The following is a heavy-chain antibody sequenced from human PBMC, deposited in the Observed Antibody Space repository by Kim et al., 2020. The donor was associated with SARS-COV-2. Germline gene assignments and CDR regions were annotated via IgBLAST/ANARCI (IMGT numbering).Heavy chain of an antibody. CDR3: ARAHPYSGTFYVYFDY. D-gene: IGHD1-26*01. Sequence: GESLKISCKGFGYTFSSSWIGWVRQMPGNGLEWMGVIYPADSDTRYSPFVQGQVTISVDKSINTAYLHWGSLKASDTAMYYCARAHPYSGTFYVYFDYWGQGTLVTVSS. V-gene: IGHV5-51*01. CDR2: IYPADSDT. CDR1: GYTFSSSW. J-gene: IGHJ4*02.